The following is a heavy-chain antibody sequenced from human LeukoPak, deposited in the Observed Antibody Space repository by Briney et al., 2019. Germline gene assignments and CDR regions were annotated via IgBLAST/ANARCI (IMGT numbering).Heavy chain of an antibody. CDR2: IYYSGST. D-gene: IGHD2-8*01. CDR1: GGSVSSGSYY. V-gene: IGHV4-61*01. CDR3: ARGPLNGEFDY. J-gene: IGHJ4*02. Sequence: SETLSLTCTVSGGSVSSGSYYWSWIRQPPGKGLEWIGYIYYSGSTNYNPSLKSRVTISVDTSKNQFSLKLSSVTAADTAVYYCARGPLNGEFDYWGQGTLVTVSS.